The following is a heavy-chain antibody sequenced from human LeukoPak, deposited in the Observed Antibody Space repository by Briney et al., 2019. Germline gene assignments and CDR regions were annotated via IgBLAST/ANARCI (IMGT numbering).Heavy chain of an antibody. J-gene: IGHJ4*02. D-gene: IGHD3-22*01. V-gene: IGHV3-7*01. Sequence: GGSLRLSCAASGFSFRDYEMSWVRQAPGKGLEWVANIKQDGSEKYYVDSVKGRFTISRDNAKNSLYLQMNSLRAEDTAVYYCAREVYDSSGYCFDYWGQGTLVTVSS. CDR2: IKQDGSEK. CDR3: AREVYDSSGYCFDY. CDR1: GFSFRDYE.